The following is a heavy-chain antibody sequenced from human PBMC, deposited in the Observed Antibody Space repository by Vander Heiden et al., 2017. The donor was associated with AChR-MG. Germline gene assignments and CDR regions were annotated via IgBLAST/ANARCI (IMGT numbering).Heavy chain of an antibody. CDR2: INPNSGGT. D-gene: IGHD6-13*01. CDR1: GYTFTGYY. CDR3: ATPHSSSWYFYGMDV. Sequence: QVQLVQSGAEVKKPGASVKVSCKASGYTFTGYYMHWGRQAPGKGLEWMGWINPNSGGTNYAQKFQGRVTMTRDTSISTAYMELSRLRSDDTAVYYCATPHSSSWYFYGMDVWGQGTTVTVSS. J-gene: IGHJ6*02. V-gene: IGHV1-2*02.